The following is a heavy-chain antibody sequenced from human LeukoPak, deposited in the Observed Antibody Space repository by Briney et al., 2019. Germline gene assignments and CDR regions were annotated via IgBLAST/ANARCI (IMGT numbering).Heavy chain of an antibody. CDR1: GGSISSYH. Sequence: SETLSLTCTVSGGSISSYHWSWIRQPAGRGLEWIGRIYTSGSTNYNPSLKSRVTMSVDTSKNQFSLKLSSVTAADTAVYYCAREHYDILTGHYGYFDYWGQGTLVTISS. D-gene: IGHD3-9*01. V-gene: IGHV4-4*07. CDR2: IYTSGST. CDR3: AREHYDILTGHYGYFDY. J-gene: IGHJ4*02.